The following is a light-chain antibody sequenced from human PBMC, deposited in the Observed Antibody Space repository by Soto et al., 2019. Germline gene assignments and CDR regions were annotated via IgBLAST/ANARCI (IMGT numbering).Light chain of an antibody. V-gene: IGKV3-20*01. CDR3: QQFGSSWT. Sequence: EIVLTQSPGTLSLSPGERATLSCRASQSVSSSSLAWYQQKPGQATRLLIYGASSRATGIPDRFSGSGSGAXXTXTIXRLEXEDFAVYYCQQFGSSWTFGQGTKVEIK. CDR2: GAS. J-gene: IGKJ1*01. CDR1: QSVSSSS.